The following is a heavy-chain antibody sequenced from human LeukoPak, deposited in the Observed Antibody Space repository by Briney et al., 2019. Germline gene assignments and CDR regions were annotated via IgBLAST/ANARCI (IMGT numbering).Heavy chain of an antibody. Sequence: PGRSLRLSCAASGFTSSNHGMHWVRRTPGKGLEWLAVIWYDGSTKYYADSVKGRFTISRDNSGNTVFLHMNSLRAEDTAFYFCARDRKTGSYYPDYWGRGTLVTVSS. CDR3: ARDRKTGSYYPDY. CDR2: IWYDGSTK. J-gene: IGHJ4*02. CDR1: GFTSSNHG. D-gene: IGHD3-10*01. V-gene: IGHV3-33*01.